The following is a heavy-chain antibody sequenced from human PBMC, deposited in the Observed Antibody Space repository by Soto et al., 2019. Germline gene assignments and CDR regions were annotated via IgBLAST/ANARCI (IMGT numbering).Heavy chain of an antibody. CDR1: GLSFSSFP. V-gene: IGHV3-23*01. J-gene: IGHJ4*02. D-gene: IGHD3-10*01. CDR2: ISVSTSTT. CDR3: VKEGFRGIHIGH. Sequence: EVQLLESGGALVQPGESLRLSCEVSGLSFSSFPKSWVRQAAGKGLQWDSSISVSTSTTYYADSVKGRFTISRDNSRATLVLQVVNLRAGGSAGYSCVKEGFRGIHIGHGGQGTLVAVSS.